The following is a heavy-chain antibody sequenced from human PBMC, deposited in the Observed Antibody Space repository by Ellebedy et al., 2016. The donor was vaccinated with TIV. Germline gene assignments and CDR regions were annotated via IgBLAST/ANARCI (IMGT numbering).Heavy chain of an antibody. V-gene: IGHV1-18*01. J-gene: IGHJ6*02. Sequence: AASVKVSCKASGYTFTSYGICWVRQAPGQGLEWMGWISANNGNTNYAQKLQGRVTMTRDTSTSTAYMELRSLRSDDTAVYYCASGRTTISTWHYYGLDVWGQGTTVTVSS. CDR3: ASGRTTISTWHYYGLDV. CDR2: ISANNGNT. D-gene: IGHD4-11*01. CDR1: GYTFTSYG.